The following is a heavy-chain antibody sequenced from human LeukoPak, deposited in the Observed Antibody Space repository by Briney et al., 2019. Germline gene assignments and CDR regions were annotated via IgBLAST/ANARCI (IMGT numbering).Heavy chain of an antibody. CDR3: AREGYYGSGSPPSLYFDY. CDR2: ISYYGGNK. V-gene: IGHV3-30*03. D-gene: IGHD3-10*01. Sequence: GGSLRLSWAASGFTFSSSGMHWVRQAPGKGLEWVAVISYYGGNKYYADSVKGRFTISRDNSRSTLYLQMNSLRPEDTAIYYCAREGYYGSGSPPSLYFDYWGQGTLVTVSS. CDR1: GFTFSSSG. J-gene: IGHJ4*02.